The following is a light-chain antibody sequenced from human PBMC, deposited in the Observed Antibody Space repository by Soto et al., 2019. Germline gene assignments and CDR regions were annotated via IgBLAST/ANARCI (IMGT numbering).Light chain of an antibody. CDR2: GVS. Sequence: QSALTQPASVSGFPGQSITISCTGTSSDIGGHNYVSWYQHHPGKAPKLVIFGVSNRPSGVSSRFSGSKSGNTASLTISGLQAEDEADYYCSSFARTSTLVFGTGTKLTVL. CDR1: SSDIGGHNY. V-gene: IGLV2-14*01. J-gene: IGLJ1*01. CDR3: SSFARTSTLV.